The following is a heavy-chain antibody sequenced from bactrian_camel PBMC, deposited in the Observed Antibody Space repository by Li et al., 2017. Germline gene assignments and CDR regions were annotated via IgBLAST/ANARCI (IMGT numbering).Heavy chain of an antibody. CDR2: IRSIGGIT. D-gene: IGHD3*01. J-gene: IGHJ6*01. CDR3: AQDRGVLVGTELYS. CDR1: GFTVSSAD. Sequence: VQLVESGGGLVQPGGSLRLSCAASGFTVSSADMSWVRQAPGKGLEWVSGIRSIGGITHYADSVKGRFTISRDSAKNTVYLQLNSLKTEDMAMYYCAQDRGVLVGTELYSWGQGTQVTVS. V-gene: IGHV3S40*01.